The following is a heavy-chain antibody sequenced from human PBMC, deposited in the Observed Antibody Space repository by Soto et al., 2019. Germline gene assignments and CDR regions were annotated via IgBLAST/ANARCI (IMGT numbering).Heavy chain of an antibody. Sequence: EVQLLESGGGLVQPGGSLRLSCAASGFTFSSYAMSWVRQAPGKGLEWVSAISGSGGSTYYADSVKGRFTISRDNSKNTRYLQMNSLRAEDTAVYYCAKDSGSYSISDYWGQGTLVTVSS. V-gene: IGHV3-23*01. CDR2: ISGSGGST. CDR1: GFTFSSYA. CDR3: AKDSGSYSISDY. J-gene: IGHJ4*02. D-gene: IGHD1-26*01.